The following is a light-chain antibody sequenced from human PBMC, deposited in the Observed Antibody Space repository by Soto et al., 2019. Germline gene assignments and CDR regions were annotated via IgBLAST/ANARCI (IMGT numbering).Light chain of an antibody. CDR1: QGMSTY. CDR2: SAS. Sequence: DIQLTQSPSFLSASVGDTATITCRASQGMSTYLAWYQQKPGKVPKLLIRSASTLQSGVPPRFSGGGSGTEFTLTISTLQPDDSGIYYCQQLNGYQLAFGGGTNVEIK. CDR3: QQLNGYQLA. J-gene: IGKJ4*01. V-gene: IGKV1-9*01.